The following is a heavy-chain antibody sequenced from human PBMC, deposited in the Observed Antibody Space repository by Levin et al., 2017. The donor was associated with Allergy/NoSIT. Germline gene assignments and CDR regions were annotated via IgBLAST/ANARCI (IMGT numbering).Heavy chain of an antibody. V-gene: IGHV2-70*11. Sequence: GSGPTLLKPTQTLTLTCTFSGFSLSTSGMCVSWIRQPPGKALEWLARIDWDDDKYYSTSLKTRLHISQDTATNQVVLTMTNMDPVDTATYYCARIRWGYDSSGYSPLGDYWGQGTLVTVSS. CDR1: GFSLSTSGMC. D-gene: IGHD3-22*01. CDR3: ARIRWGYDSSGYSPLGDY. J-gene: IGHJ4*02. CDR2: IDWDDDK.